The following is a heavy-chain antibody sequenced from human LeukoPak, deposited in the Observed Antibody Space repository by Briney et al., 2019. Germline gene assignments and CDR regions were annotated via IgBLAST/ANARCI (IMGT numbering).Heavy chain of an antibody. CDR3: ARDGGSSSAGWFDP. CDR1: GGTFSSYA. D-gene: IGHD6-6*01. Sequence: ASVKVSCKASGGTFSSYAISWVRQAPGQGLEWMGRIIPILGIANYAQKFQGRVTITADKSTSTAYMELSSLRPEDTAVYCCARDGGSSSAGWFDPWGQGTLVTVSS. J-gene: IGHJ5*02. CDR2: IIPILGIA. V-gene: IGHV1-69*04.